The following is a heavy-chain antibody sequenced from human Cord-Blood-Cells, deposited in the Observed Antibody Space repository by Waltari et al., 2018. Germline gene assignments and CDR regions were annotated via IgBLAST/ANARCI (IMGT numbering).Heavy chain of an antibody. CDR1: GYTFTSYG. D-gene: IGHD6-6*01. Sequence: QVQLVQSGAEVKKPGASVKVSCKASGYTFTSYGISWVRQATGQGPGWMGWVRAYNGNTNDAKKPQGRVPMTTDTSTSTAYMELRSLRSDDTAVYYCAREYSSSPDYWGQGTLVTVSS. CDR2: VRAYNGNT. V-gene: IGHV1-18*01. J-gene: IGHJ4*02. CDR3: AREYSSSPDY.